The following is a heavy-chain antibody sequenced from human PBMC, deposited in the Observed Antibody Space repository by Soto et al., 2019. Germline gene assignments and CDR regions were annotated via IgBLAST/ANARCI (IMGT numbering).Heavy chain of an antibody. CDR2: ISSSSSTI. J-gene: IGHJ4*02. CDR1: GFTFSSYS. D-gene: IGHD6-13*01. Sequence: PGGSLRLSCAASGFTFSSYSMNWVRQAPGKGLEWVSYISSSSSTIYYADSVKGRFTISRDNAKNSLYLQMNSLRDEDTAVYYCASYDWYSSSWPPLDYLGQGTLVTGPS. V-gene: IGHV3-48*02. CDR3: ASYDWYSSSWPPLDY.